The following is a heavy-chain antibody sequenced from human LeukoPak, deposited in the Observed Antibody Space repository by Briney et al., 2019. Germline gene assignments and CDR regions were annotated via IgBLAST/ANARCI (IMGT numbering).Heavy chain of an antibody. D-gene: IGHD6-19*01. J-gene: IGHJ4*02. CDR2: IRSKANSYAT. CDR1: GFTFSGSA. CDR3: TTENSSGWYYFDY. V-gene: IGHV3-73*01. Sequence: GGSLRLSCAASGFTFSGSAMHWVRQASGKGLEWVGRIRSKANSYATAYAASVKGRFTISRDDSKNTLYLQMNSLKTEDTAVYYCTTENSSGWYYFDYWGQGTLVTVSS.